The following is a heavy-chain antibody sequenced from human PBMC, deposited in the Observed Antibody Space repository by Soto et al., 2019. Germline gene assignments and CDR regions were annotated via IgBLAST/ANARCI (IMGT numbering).Heavy chain of an antibody. V-gene: IGHV3-13*05. CDR3: AGGVAWGFDY. Sequence: EVQLLESGGGLVQPGGSLRLSCAASGLTLSSCAMRWVRQAPGKGLEWVSTISGGGDPYYPGSVKGRFTISRENAKNSMYLQMNRLRAGDTAVYYCAGGVAWGFDYWGQGTLVTVSS. CDR2: ISGGGDP. CDR1: GLTLSSCA. D-gene: IGHD3-16*01. J-gene: IGHJ4*02.